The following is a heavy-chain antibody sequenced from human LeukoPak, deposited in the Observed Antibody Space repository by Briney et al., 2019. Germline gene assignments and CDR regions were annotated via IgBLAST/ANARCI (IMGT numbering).Heavy chain of an antibody. CDR2: IYYSGST. CDR3: ARVSRGNSVGGDY. V-gene: IGHV4-59*01. CDR1: EFTFSSYD. J-gene: IGHJ4*02. Sequence: PGGSLRLSCAASEFTFSSYDMSWVRQAPGKGLEWIGYIYYSGSTNYNPSLKSRVTISLDTSKNQFSLKLSSVTATDTAMYYCARVSRGNSVGGDYWGQGTLVTVSS. D-gene: IGHD4-23*01.